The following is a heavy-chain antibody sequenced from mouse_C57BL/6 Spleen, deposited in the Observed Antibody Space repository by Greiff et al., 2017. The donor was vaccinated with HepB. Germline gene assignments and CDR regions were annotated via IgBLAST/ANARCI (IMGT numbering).Heavy chain of an antibody. CDR1: GYTFTSYT. J-gene: IGHJ4*01. Sequence: VKLQESGAELARPGASVKMSCKASGYTFTSYTMHWVKQRPGQGLEWIGYINPSSGYTKYNQKFKDKATLTADKSSSTAYMQLSSLTSEDSAVYYCARDGSSYVNAMDYWGQGTSVTVSS. CDR3: ARDGSSYVNAMDY. V-gene: IGHV1-4*01. CDR2: INPSSGYT. D-gene: IGHD1-1*01.